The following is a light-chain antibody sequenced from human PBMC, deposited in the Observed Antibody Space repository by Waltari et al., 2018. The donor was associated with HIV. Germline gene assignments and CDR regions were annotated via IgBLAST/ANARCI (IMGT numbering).Light chain of an antibody. J-gene: IGLJ2*01. Sequence: SYALTQPSSVSVAPGQTARITCGGSKIGSKSVHWYQQKPGQAPVLVVYDDSDRPSGIPERFSGSNSGDTATLTISGAQVDDEADYYCYSTDTINNPLFGGGTKLTVL. V-gene: IGLV3-21*02. CDR1: KIGSKS. CDR3: YSTDTINNPL. CDR2: DDS.